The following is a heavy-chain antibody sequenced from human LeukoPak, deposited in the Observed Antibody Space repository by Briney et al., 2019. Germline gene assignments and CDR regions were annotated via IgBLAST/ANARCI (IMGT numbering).Heavy chain of an antibody. Sequence: SETLSLTCPVSGGSISSSTYYWGWIRQPPGKGLEWIGSIDYSGSTHYNPSLRSRVTISVDTSKNQFSLKVNSVTAADTAVYYCARHDHSDFGDRNWFYTWGQGTLFTVSS. D-gene: IGHD4-17*01. CDR1: GGSISSSTYY. CDR2: IDYSGST. V-gene: IGHV4-39*01. CDR3: ARHDHSDFGDRNWFYT. J-gene: IGHJ5*02.